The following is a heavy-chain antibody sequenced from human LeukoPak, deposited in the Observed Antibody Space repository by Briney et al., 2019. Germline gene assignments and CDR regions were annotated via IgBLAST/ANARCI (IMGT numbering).Heavy chain of an antibody. CDR3: AKDHFGYTMVRGVIMGN. D-gene: IGHD3-10*01. CDR1: GFTLSSYG. Sequence: PGGSLRLSCAASGFTLSSYGMHWVRQAPGKGLEWVAFIRYDGSNKYYADSVKGRFTISRDNSKNTLYLQMNSLRAEDTAVYYCAKDHFGYTMVRGVIMGNWGQGTLVTVSS. J-gene: IGHJ4*02. CDR2: IRYDGSNK. V-gene: IGHV3-30*02.